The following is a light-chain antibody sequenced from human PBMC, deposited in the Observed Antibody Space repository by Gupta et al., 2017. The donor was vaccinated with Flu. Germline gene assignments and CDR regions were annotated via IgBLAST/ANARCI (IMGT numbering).Light chain of an antibody. V-gene: IGKV3-15*01. Sequence: ETLMTQSPGILSVSPGESATLSCRARQSVKRNLAWYQHRPGQAPRLLISLASTRAPGFPDRFSGRGSGTEFALTVSGLQSEEFAVYCCQEDNDWPLTFGRGTKVEIK. CDR3: QEDNDWPLT. CDR1: QSVKRN. CDR2: LAS. J-gene: IGKJ4*01.